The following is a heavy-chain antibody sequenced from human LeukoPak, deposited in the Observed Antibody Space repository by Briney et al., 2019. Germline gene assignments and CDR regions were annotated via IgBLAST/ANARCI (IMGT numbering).Heavy chain of an antibody. CDR2: IYYSGST. CDR1: GGSISSGGYY. Sequence: SQTLSLTCTVSGGSISSGGYYWSWIRQHPGKGLEWIGYIYYSGSTYYNPSLKSRVTISVDTSKNQFSLKLSSVTAADTAVYYCARGITIFGVVIKLGWFDPWGQGTLVTVSS. CDR3: ARGITIFGVVIKLGWFDP. J-gene: IGHJ5*02. V-gene: IGHV4-31*03. D-gene: IGHD3-3*01.